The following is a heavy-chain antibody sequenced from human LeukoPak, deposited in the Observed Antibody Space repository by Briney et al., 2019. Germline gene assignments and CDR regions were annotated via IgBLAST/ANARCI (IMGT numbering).Heavy chain of an antibody. CDR1: GFSFSTYV. V-gene: IGHV3-48*03. J-gene: IGHJ4*02. CDR2: ISSSGGTI. D-gene: IGHD5-18*01. CDR3: ARVAYTYGFDY. Sequence: QTGGSLRLSCAASGFSFSTYVMNWVRQAPGKGLEWVSYISSSGGTIYYADSLQGRFTISRDNAKNSLYLQMNSLRAEDTSVYYCARVAYTYGFDYWGQGTLVTVSS.